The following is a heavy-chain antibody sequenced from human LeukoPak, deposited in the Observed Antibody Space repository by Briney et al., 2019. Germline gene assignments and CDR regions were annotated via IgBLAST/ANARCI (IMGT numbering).Heavy chain of an antibody. Sequence: QTGGSLRLSCAASGFTFSSYWMHWVRQAPGKGLVWVSRVNTDGSSTSYADSVKGRFTISRDNGKNTLYLQMNSLRVEDTAVYYCAREVYYAQDPWGQGTLVTVSS. CDR1: GFTFSSYW. J-gene: IGHJ5*02. CDR2: VNTDGSST. CDR3: AREVYYAQDP. D-gene: IGHD3-16*01. V-gene: IGHV3-74*01.